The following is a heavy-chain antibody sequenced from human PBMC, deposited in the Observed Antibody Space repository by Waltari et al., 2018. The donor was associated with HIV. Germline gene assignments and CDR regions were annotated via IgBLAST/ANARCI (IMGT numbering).Heavy chain of an antibody. V-gene: IGHV1-69*12. Sequence: QVQLVQSAAEVKKPGSSVKVTCKASVGPFSTYALHWVRQSAGQGLEWMGGIIPIFGTADYAQKFQGRVTITADESTTTAYMELSSLRSDDTAVYYCARVSGSYLLYYYFDSWGQGTLVTVSS. CDR1: VGPFSTYA. CDR2: IIPIFGTA. D-gene: IGHD1-26*01. J-gene: IGHJ4*02. CDR3: ARVSGSYLLYYYFDS.